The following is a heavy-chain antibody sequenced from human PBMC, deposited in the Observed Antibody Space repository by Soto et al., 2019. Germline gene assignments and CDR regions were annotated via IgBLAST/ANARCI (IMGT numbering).Heavy chain of an antibody. CDR3: AREVVYNGYDHNWFDP. J-gene: IGHJ5*02. V-gene: IGHV4-31*03. CDR1: GGSISSGGYY. CDR2: IFYSGST. D-gene: IGHD5-12*01. Sequence: SETLSLTCSVSGGSISSGGYYWSWVRQHPEKGLEWIGYIFYSGSTYYNPSLKSRVTISVDTSNNQFSLKLSSVTAADTAVYFCAREVVYNGYDHNWFDPCGQGTLVTVSA.